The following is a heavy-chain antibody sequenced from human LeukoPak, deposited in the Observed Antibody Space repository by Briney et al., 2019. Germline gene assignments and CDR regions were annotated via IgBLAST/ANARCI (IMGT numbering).Heavy chain of an antibody. CDR2: INHSGST. V-gene: IGHV4-34*01. CDR3: ARWYSSSPQPHYFDY. J-gene: IGHJ4*02. D-gene: IGHD6-13*01. Sequence: PSETLSLTCAVYGGSFSGYYWSWIRQPPGKGLEWIGEINHSGSTNYNPSLKSRVTISVDTSKNQFSLKLSSVTAADTAVYYCARWYSSSPQPHYFDYWGQGTLGTVSS. CDR1: GGSFSGYY.